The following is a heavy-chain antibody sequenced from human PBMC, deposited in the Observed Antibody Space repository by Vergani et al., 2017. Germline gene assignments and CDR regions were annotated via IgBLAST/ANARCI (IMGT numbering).Heavy chain of an antibody. J-gene: IGHJ4*02. D-gene: IGHD5-12*01. CDR2: IYYSGST. CDR1: GGSISSYY. Sequence: QVQLQESGPGLVKPSETLSLTCTVSGGSISSYYWSWIRQPPGKGLEWMGYIYYSGSTNYNPSLKSGVTISVDTSKNQFSLKLSSVTAADTAVYYCARHPPINHYLDEWGQGTLVTVSS. CDR3: ARHPPINHYLDE. V-gene: IGHV4-59*01.